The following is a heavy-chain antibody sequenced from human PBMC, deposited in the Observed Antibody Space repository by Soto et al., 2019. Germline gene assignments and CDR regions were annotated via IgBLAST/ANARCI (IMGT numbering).Heavy chain of an antibody. CDR2: IYYSGST. J-gene: IGHJ4*02. Sequence: QVQLQESGPGLVKPSETLSLTCTVSGGSINNYYWSWIRQAPGKGLEWIGYIYYSGSTNYNPSLKCRFTISVDTSRNQFSLKVTSVTASDKAVYYCARADYHKIYSWGQGTLVTVSS. V-gene: IGHV4-59*01. CDR1: GGSINNYY. CDR3: ARADYHKIYS. D-gene: IGHD4-17*01.